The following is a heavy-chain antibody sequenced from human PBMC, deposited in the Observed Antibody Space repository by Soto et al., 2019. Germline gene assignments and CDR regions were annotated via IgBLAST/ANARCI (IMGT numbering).Heavy chain of an antibody. J-gene: IGHJ4*02. Sequence: SETLSLTCAVYGGSFSGYYWSWIRQPPGKGLEWIGEINHSGSTNYNPSLKSRVTISVDTSKNQFSLKLSSVTAEDTAVYYCARFAVGATFDYWGQGTLVTVSS. CDR1: GGSFSGYY. CDR3: ARFAVGATFDY. V-gene: IGHV4-34*01. D-gene: IGHD1-26*01. CDR2: INHSGST.